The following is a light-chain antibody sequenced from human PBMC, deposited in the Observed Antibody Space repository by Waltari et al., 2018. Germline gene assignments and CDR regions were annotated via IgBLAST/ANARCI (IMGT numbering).Light chain of an antibody. CDR1: QSVSSH. CDR3: QKYSRSPFT. V-gene: IGKV3-20*01. J-gene: IGKJ3*01. Sequence: VILTQSPATLSLSPGERATLSCRASQSVSSHVAWYQQKPGQVPRLLIYGASTRATGIPDRFSGSGSETEFTLTISSLGPEEFAVYYCQKYSRSPFTFGPGTKLDIK. CDR2: GAS.